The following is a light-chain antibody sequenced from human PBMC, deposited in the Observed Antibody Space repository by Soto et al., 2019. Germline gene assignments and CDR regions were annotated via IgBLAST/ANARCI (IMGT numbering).Light chain of an antibody. CDR1: QGISNH. CDR3: QKYNGAPRT. Sequence: DIQMSQSPSSLSSSVGDRVTITCRASQGISNHLAWYQQKPGKVPRLLIYGASTLQSGVPSRFSGSGSGTDFTLTISSLQPEDFATYYCQKYNGAPRTFGQGTKVDIK. V-gene: IGKV1-27*01. J-gene: IGKJ1*01. CDR2: GAS.